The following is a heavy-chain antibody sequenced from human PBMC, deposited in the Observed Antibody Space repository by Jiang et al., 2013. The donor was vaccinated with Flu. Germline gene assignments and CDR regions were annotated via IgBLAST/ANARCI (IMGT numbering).Heavy chain of an antibody. J-gene: IGHJ4*02. CDR3: ASGRGYSGSRYGD. D-gene: IGHD5-12*01. CDR1: GGSFSGYY. CDR2: INHSGST. Sequence: ETLSLTCAVYGGSFSGYYWSWIRQPPGKGLEWIGEINHSGSTNYNPSLKSRVTISVDTSKNQFSLKLSSVTAADTAVYYCASGRGYSGSRYGDWGQGTLVTVSS. V-gene: IGHV4-34*01.